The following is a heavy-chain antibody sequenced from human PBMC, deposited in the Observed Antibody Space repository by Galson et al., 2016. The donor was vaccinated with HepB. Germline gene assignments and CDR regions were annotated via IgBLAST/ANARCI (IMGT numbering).Heavy chain of an antibody. CDR3: ARGERGSDNSGYFDY. CDR1: GFTFSLYS. J-gene: IGHJ4*02. D-gene: IGHD1-26*01. V-gene: IGHV3-48*02. CDR2: ISSYSSTT. Sequence: SLRLSCAASGFTFSLYSMNWVRQAPGKGLEWVSYISSYSSTTHYADSVKGRFTISRDNAKNSLYLQMNSLRDEDTAVYYCARGERGSDNSGYFDYWGQGNLVTVSS.